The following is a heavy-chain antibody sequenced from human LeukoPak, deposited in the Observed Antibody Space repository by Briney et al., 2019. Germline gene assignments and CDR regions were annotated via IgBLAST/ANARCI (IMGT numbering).Heavy chain of an antibody. J-gene: IGHJ4*02. Sequence: GGSLRLSCAASGFTFSSYEMNWVRQAPGKGLGWVSYISSSGSTIYYADSVKGRFTISRDNAKNSLYLQMNSLRAEDTAVYYCARDPTIAVAGASFDYWGQGTLVTVSS. V-gene: IGHV3-48*03. CDR3: ARDPTIAVAGASFDY. CDR2: ISSSGSTI. CDR1: GFTFSSYE. D-gene: IGHD6-19*01.